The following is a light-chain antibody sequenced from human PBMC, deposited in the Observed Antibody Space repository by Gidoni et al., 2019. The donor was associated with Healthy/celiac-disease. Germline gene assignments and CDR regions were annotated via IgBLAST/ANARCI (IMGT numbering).Light chain of an antibody. CDR1: QSVYSNY. J-gene: IGKJ2*01. CDR2: GAS. V-gene: IGKV3-20*01. Sequence: EIVLTQSPGTLSLSPGDRATLSCRASQSVYSNYLAWYQQRPGQSPRLLIYGASNRATGSPERFSGSGSGTDFTLSISRLEPEDFGVYYCQQYGGSPAAYTFGQXTKLEIK. CDR3: QQYGGSPAAYT.